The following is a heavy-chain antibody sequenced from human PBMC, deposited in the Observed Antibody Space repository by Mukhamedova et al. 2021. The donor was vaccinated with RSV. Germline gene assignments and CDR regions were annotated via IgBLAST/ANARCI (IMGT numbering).Heavy chain of an antibody. CDR3: ARVLGGRDDYNYLDY. J-gene: IGHJ4*02. D-gene: IGHD5-24*01. Sequence: AEYMGGRFTISRDNAKNSLYLQMNSLRAEDTAVYYCARVLGGRDDYNYLDYWGQGTLVTVSS. V-gene: IGHV3-11*01.